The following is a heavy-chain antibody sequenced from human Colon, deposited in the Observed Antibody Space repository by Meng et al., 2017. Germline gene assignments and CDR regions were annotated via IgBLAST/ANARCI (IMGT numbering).Heavy chain of an antibody. V-gene: IGHV3-48*03. J-gene: IGHJ4*02. CDR2: ISSSGTTI. Sequence: GESLKISCAASGFSFSNYEMNWVRQAPGKGLEWVSYISSSGTTIYYADSVKGRFTISRDNTKNSLYLQMNSLRAEDTAVYYCARSLRVHTLFDYWGQGTLVTVSS. CDR1: GFSFSNYE. CDR3: ARSLRVHTLFDY. D-gene: IGHD1-1*01.